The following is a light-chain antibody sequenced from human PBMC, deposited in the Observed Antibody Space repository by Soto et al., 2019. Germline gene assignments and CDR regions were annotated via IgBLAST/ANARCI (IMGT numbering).Light chain of an antibody. Sequence: QSVLTQPPSVSGAPGQRVTISCTGSSSNIGAGYDVHWYQQLPGTAPKLFIFGNSNRPSGVPDRFSGSKSGTSASLAITGLQPEDEADYYCQSYDSSLSGWVFGGGTKLTVL. CDR2: GNS. V-gene: IGLV1-40*01. CDR1: SSNIGAGYD. CDR3: QSYDSSLSGWV. J-gene: IGLJ3*02.